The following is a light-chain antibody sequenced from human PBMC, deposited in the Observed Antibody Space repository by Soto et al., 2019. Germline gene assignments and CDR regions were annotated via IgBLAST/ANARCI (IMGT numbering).Light chain of an antibody. CDR3: QQYNSYSWT. V-gene: IGKV1-5*01. CDR2: DAS. Sequence: DIQMTQSPSTLSASVGDRVTITCRASQSISSWLAWYQQKPGKAPKLLIYDASSLESGVPSRFSGSASGTEVTITISSLKNDDGSTYYCQQYNSYSWTFGQGTKVDIK. J-gene: IGKJ1*01. CDR1: QSISSW.